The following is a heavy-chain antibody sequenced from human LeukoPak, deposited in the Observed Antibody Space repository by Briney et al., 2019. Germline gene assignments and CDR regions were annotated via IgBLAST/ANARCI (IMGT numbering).Heavy chain of an antibody. CDR1: GGSLISGSHY. CDR2: IYYSGST. J-gene: IGHJ6*04. Sequence: SETLSLTCTVSGGSLISGSHYWPWLRQSPGRGLEWIGYIYYSGSTNYNPSLKSRVTISVDTSKNQFSLKLSSVTAADTAVYYCARDYLILATNYYFYYGMDVWGKGTTVIVSS. D-gene: IGHD5-12*01. V-gene: IGHV4-61*01. CDR3: ARDYLILATNYYFYYGMDV.